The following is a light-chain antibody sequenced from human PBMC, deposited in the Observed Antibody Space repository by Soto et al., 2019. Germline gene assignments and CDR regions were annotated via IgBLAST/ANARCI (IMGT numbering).Light chain of an antibody. V-gene: IGKV3-11*01. CDR1: QSVSSS. CDR2: DAS. J-gene: IGKJ4*01. Sequence: EIVLIQSPATLSLSPGERATLSCRASQSVSSSLAWYQQNPGQAPMLLIFDASNRATGIPVRFSGSGSGTDFTLTISSLEPEDFTVYYCQQHSNWPLTFGGGTRVEIK. CDR3: QQHSNWPLT.